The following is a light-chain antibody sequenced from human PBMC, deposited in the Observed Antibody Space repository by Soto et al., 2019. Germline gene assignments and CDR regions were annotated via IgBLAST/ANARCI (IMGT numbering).Light chain of an antibody. CDR2: END. J-gene: IGLJ3*02. Sequence: QSVLTQPPSVSAAPGEKVTIPCSGTSSNIGRNYVSWYQQLPGSAPKLLIYENDRRPSGIPDRFSGSKSGTAATLDITRLQTGDEADYYCGAWDRGLKAGVFGGGTKVTVL. V-gene: IGLV1-51*02. CDR3: GAWDRGLKAGV. CDR1: SSNIGRNY.